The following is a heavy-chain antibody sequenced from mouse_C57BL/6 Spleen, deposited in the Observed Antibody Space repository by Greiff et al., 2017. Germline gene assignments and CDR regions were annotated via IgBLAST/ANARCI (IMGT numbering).Heavy chain of an antibody. D-gene: IGHD1-1*01. J-gene: IGHJ1*03. Sequence: VKLVESGPGLVQPSQSLSITCTVSGFSLTSYGVHWVRQSPGKGLEWLGVIWRGGSTAYNAAFMSRLSLTTDNSKRQVFFKMNSLQAADTAIYYSAKNHYYGSSVYWYFDVWGTGTTVTVSS. CDR1: GFSLTSYG. CDR2: IWRGGST. CDR3: AKNHYYGSSVYWYFDV. V-gene: IGHV2-5*01.